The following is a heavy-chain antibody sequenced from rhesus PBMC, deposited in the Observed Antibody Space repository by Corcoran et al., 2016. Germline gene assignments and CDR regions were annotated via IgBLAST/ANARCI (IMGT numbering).Heavy chain of an antibody. V-gene: IGHV4S7*01. D-gene: IGHD6S26*01. CDR1: GGSLSVGYG. CDR2: IFGSIGIT. Sequence: QLQLQDSGPGLVKPSETLSLTCAVSGGSLSVGYGWSWIRHPPGKGLEWIGHIFGSIGITYYNPSLKCRVTISTDTSKNQFSLKLSSVTAADTAVYYCAREIAAAGPGGVDYWGQGVLVTVSS. CDR3: AREIAAAGPGGVDY. J-gene: IGHJ4*01.